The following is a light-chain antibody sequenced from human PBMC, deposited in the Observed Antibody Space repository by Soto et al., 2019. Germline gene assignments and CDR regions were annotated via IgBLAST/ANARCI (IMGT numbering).Light chain of an antibody. CDR1: QSVSDSQ. V-gene: IGKV3-20*01. Sequence: EIVLTQSPGTLSLSPGERATLSCRASQSVSDSQLAWYQQKPGQAPRVLIYGASTKATGIPDRFSGSGSGTDFTLTISRLEPEDFAVYYCQQYASSPTRLTFGGGTKVDIK. CDR3: QQYASSPTRLT. J-gene: IGKJ4*01. CDR2: GAS.